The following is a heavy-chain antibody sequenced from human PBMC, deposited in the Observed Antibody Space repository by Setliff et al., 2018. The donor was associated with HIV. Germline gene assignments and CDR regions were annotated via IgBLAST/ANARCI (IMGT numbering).Heavy chain of an antibody. J-gene: IGHJ6*03. D-gene: IGHD2-15*01. Sequence: SETLSLTCTVSGDSINSGNYYWSWIRQHPGKGLEWIGYIYYSGSTYYSPSLKSRVTISEDTSKNQFSLKMRSVTAADTAVYYCAREGWSDHYYYYIDVWDKGTTVTVSS. CDR3: AREGWSDHYYYYIDV. CDR2: IYYSGST. V-gene: IGHV4-31*03. CDR1: GDSINSGNYY.